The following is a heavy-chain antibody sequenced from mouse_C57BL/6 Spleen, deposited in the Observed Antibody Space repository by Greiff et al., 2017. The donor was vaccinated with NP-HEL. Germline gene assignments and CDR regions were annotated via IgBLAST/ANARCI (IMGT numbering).Heavy chain of an antibody. CDR2: IYPRSGNT. J-gene: IGHJ4*01. D-gene: IGHD2-2*01. V-gene: IGHV1-81*01. CDR3: ARGDGGLRGLLMDY. CDR1: GYTFTSYG. Sequence: QVQLQQSGAELARPGASVKLSCKASGYTFTSYGISWVKQRTGQGLEWIGEIYPRSGNTYYNEKFKGKATLTADKSSSTAYMELRSLTSEDSAVYFCARGDGGLRGLLMDYWGQGTSVTVSS.